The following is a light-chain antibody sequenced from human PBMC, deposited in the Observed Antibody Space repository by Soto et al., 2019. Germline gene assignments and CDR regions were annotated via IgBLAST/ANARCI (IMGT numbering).Light chain of an antibody. CDR2: GAS. V-gene: IGKV3-20*01. CDR3: HQYGTSPPVT. CDR1: QSVSSSY. J-gene: IGKJ5*01. Sequence: IVVTKSPGTLSLSPGERATLSCRASQSVSSSYLAWYQQKPGQAPRLLIYGASSRATGIPDRFSGSGSGTDFTLTISRLEPEDFAMYYCHQYGTSPPVTFGQGTRLEIK.